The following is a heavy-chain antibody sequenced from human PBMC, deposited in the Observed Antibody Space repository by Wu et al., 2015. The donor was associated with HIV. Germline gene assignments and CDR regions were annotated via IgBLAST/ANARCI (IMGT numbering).Heavy chain of an antibody. D-gene: IGHD6-19*01. CDR1: SXA. Sequence: SXATSWVRQAPGQGLEWMGRIIPIFGTANYAQKFQGRVTITADESTSTAYMELSSLRSEDTAVYYCARDQAIAVAGTAFDIWGQGTMVTVSS. CDR3: ARDQAIAVAGTAFDI. V-gene: IGHV1-69*15. J-gene: IGHJ3*02. CDR2: IIPIFGTA.